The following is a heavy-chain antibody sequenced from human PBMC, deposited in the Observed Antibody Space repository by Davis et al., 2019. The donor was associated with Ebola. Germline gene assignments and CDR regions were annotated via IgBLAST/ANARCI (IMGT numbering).Heavy chain of an antibody. Sequence: PGGSLRLSCAVSGFTFSSYSMNWVRQAPGKGLEWVSSISSSSSYIYYADSVKGRFTISRDNAKNSLYLQMNSLGAEDTAVYYCAREKGWLRDYWGQGTLVTVSS. CDR1: GFTFSSYS. V-gene: IGHV3-21*01. J-gene: IGHJ4*02. CDR2: ISSSSSYI. D-gene: IGHD5-12*01. CDR3: AREKGWLRDY.